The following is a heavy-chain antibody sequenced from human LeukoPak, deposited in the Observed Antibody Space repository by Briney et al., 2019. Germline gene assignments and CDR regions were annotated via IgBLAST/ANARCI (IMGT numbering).Heavy chain of an antibody. CDR2: IYYSGST. Sequence: PSETLFLTCTVSGGSISSSSYYWGWIRQPPGKGLEWIGSIYYSGSTYYNPSLKSRVTISVDTSKNQFSLKLSSVTAADTAVYYCARGYCTSTSCYSFDYWGQGTLVTVSS. V-gene: IGHV4-39*07. CDR1: GGSISSSSYY. D-gene: IGHD2-2*01. CDR3: ARGYCTSTSCYSFDY. J-gene: IGHJ4*02.